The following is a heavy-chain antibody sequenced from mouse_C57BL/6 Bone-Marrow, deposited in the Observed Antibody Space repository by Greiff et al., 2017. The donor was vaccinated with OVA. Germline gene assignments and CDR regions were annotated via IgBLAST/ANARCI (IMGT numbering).Heavy chain of an antibody. CDR2: IDPSDSYT. CDR1: GYTFTSYW. J-gene: IGHJ2*01. CDR3: ARSRLHYFDY. V-gene: IGHV1-59*01. Sequence: QVQLQQPGAELVRPGTSVKLSCKASGYTFTSYWMHWVKQRPGQGLEWIGVIDPSDSYTNYNQKFKGKATLTVDTSSSTAYMQLSSLTSEASAVYYCARSRLHYFDYWGQGTTLTVSS.